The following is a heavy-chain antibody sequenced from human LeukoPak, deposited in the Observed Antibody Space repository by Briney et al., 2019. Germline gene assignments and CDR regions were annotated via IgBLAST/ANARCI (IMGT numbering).Heavy chain of an antibody. D-gene: IGHD4-11*01. V-gene: IGHV3-23*01. J-gene: IGHJ4*02. CDR3: AKKMSTTNSREFDY. Sequence: PGGSLRLSCAASGFTFSSYAMSWVRQAPGKGLEWVSAISASGGTTYYADSMKGRFTISRDNSKNTLYLQMNSLRAEDTAVYYCAKKMSTTNSREFDYWGQGTLVTVSS. CDR1: GFTFSSYA. CDR2: ISASGGTT.